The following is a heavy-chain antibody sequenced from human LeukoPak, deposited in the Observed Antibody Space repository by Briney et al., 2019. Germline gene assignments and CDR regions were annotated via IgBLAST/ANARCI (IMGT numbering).Heavy chain of an antibody. V-gene: IGHV3-74*01. Sequence: GGSLRLSCAASGFTFSNYWMHWVRQDPGKGLVWVSFINPDGSTTNYADSVKGRFTISRDNAKNALYLQMDSLRAEDTAVYYCAKDLHYGSADYWGQGTLVTVSS. CDR2: INPDGSTT. J-gene: IGHJ4*02. CDR3: AKDLHYGSADY. CDR1: GFTFSNYW. D-gene: IGHD3-10*01.